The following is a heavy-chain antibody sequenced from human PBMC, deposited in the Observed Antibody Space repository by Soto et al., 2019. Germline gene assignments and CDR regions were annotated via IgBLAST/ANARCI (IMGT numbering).Heavy chain of an antibody. D-gene: IGHD6-13*01. CDR2: IYYSGST. CDR1: GGSVISSSSYY. CDR3: ARRWLGIAAAGWFDP. Sequence: SETLSLTCTVSGGSVISSSSYYWGWIRQPPGKGLEWIGDIYYSGSTYYNPSLKSRVTISVDTSKNQFSLKLSSVTAADTAVYYCARRWLGIAAAGWFDPWGQGTLVTSPQ. J-gene: IGHJ5*02. V-gene: IGHV4-39*07.